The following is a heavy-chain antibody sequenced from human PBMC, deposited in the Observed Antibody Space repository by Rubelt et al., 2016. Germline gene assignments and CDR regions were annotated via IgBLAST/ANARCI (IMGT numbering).Heavy chain of an antibody. CDR3: ARADSTITFFDD. Sequence: DVQLVQSGGGLVQPGGSLRLSCAASGFTFSSYSMNWVRQAPGKGLEWVSSISSSSSYIYYADSVKGRFTISRDNAKNSLYLQMNSLRAEDTAVYYCARADSTITFFDDWGQGTLVTVSS. CDR1: GFTFSSYS. V-gene: IGHV3-21*01. D-gene: IGHD3-3*01. J-gene: IGHJ4*02. CDR2: ISSSSSYI.